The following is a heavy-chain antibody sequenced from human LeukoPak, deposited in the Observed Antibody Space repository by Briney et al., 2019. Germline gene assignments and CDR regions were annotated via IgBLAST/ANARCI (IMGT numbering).Heavy chain of an antibody. J-gene: IGHJ4*02. Sequence: GESLKIFCKGSGYSFTSYWIGWVRQMPGKGLEWMGIIYPGDSDTRYSPSFQGQVTISADKSISTAYLQWSSLKASDTAMYYCARQGSIVVVPAAMEPFDYWGQGTLVTVSS. CDR3: ARQGSIVVVPAAMEPFDY. D-gene: IGHD2-2*01. V-gene: IGHV5-51*01. CDR2: IYPGDSDT. CDR1: GYSFTSYW.